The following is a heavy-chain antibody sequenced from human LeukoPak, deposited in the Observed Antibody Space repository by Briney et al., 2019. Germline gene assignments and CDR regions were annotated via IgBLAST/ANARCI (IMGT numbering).Heavy chain of an antibody. CDR2: INDVSSHI. D-gene: IGHD3-22*01. Sequence: GGSLRLSCAASGFTFSNSAMYWVRQAPGKGLEWVSSINDVSSHIYYADSVKGRFTISRNNANNSVSLQMNNLRAEDTAVYYCARDSTYYLRYGYFDSWGQGILVTVSS. J-gene: IGHJ4*02. CDR3: ARDSTYYLRYGYFDS. V-gene: IGHV3-21*06. CDR1: GFTFSNSA.